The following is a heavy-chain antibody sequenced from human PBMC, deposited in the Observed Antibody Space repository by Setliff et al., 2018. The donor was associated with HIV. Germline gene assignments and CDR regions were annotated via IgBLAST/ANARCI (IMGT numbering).Heavy chain of an antibody. D-gene: IGHD3-22*01. J-gene: IGHJ4*02. CDR1: GGSITGYY. Sequence: PSETLSLTCTVSGGSITGYYWSWIRQPPGKGMEWIGYIYYNGGTNYNPSLKIRVTMLVDTSENHFTLKLTSVTAADTAMYYCTRGIGGIGYYPDYWGQGTLVTVSS. CDR3: TRGIGGIGYYPDY. V-gene: IGHV4-59*01. CDR2: IYYNGGT.